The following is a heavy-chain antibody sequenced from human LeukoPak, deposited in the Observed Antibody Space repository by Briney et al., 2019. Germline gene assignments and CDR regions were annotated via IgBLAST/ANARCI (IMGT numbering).Heavy chain of an antibody. D-gene: IGHD6-13*01. CDR3: AKDGAHYSSSWYYFDY. Sequence: GGSLRLSCAASGFTFSSYGMHWVRQAPGKGLEWVAVISYDGSNKYYADSVKGRFTISRDNSKNTLYLQMNSLRAEDTAVYYCAKDGAHYSSSWYYFDYWGQGTLATVSS. CDR2: ISYDGSNK. J-gene: IGHJ4*02. V-gene: IGHV3-30*18. CDR1: GFTFSSYG.